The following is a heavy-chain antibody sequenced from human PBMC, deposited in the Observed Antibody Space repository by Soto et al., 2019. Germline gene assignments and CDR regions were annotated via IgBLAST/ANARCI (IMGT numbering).Heavy chain of an antibody. CDR3: ARGSPDPYPRSRIVEX. J-gene: IGHJ2*01. Sequence: WGCLRLSCVASGIIFGSPAMSWVRQAPGEGLQWVPTITNTGGDAKYAYSVRARFVIARDNSQITLYLHMTSLTAEDSAMYFCARGSPDPYPRSRIVEXWGR. D-gene: IGHD2-15*01. CDR1: GIIFGSPA. V-gene: IGHV3-23*05. CDR2: ITNTGGDA.